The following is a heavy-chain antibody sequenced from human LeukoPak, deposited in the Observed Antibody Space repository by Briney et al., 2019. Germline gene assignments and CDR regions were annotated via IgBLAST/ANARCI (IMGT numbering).Heavy chain of an antibody. V-gene: IGHV1-2*02. J-gene: IGHJ6*03. CDR3: ARAESPPNYYMDV. CDR2: INPNSGGT. CDR1: IFADYY. Sequence: ASVKVSCKASIFADYYIYWVRQAPGQGLEWMGWINPNSGGTNYAQKFQGRVTMTRDTSISTAYMELSSLRSEDTAVYYCARAESPPNYYMDVWGKGTTVTVSS.